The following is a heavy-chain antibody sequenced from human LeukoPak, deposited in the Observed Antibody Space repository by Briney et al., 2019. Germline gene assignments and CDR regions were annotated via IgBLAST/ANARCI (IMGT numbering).Heavy chain of an antibody. V-gene: IGHV3-74*01. J-gene: IGHJ4*02. CDR2: INSDGSST. D-gene: IGHD3-22*01. Sequence: GGSLRLSCAASGFTFSSYWMHWVRPAPGKGLVWVSRINSDGSSTSYADSVQGRFTISRDNAKNTLYLQMNSLRAEDTAVYYCARDPLGYDSSGYYDYWGQGTLVTVSS. CDR3: ARDPLGYDSSGYYDY. CDR1: GFTFSSYW.